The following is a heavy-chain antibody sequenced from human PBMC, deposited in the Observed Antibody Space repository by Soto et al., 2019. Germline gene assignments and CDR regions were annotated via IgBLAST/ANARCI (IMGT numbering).Heavy chain of an antibody. Sequence: PGGSLRLSCAASGFTFSSYGMHWVRQAPGKGLEWVAVISYDGSNKYYADSVKGRFTISRDNSKNTLYLQMNSLRAEDTAVYYCAKDWENPPDLFDIWGQGTMVTVSS. V-gene: IGHV3-30*18. CDR1: GFTFSSYG. D-gene: IGHD1-26*01. J-gene: IGHJ3*02. CDR2: ISYDGSNK. CDR3: AKDWENPPDLFDI.